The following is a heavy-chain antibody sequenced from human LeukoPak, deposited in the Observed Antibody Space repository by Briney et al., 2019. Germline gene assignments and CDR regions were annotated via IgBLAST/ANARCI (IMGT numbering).Heavy chain of an antibody. Sequence: GGSLRLSCAASGFTFSSYSMNWVRQAPGKGLEWVSSISSSSSYIKYADSVKGRFTISRDNANNSLYLQMNSLRAEDTALYYCARGSTWIPYWGQGSLVTVSS. V-gene: IGHV3-21*04. CDR2: ISSSSSYI. D-gene: IGHD3-10*01. CDR3: ARGSTWIPY. CDR1: GFTFSSYS. J-gene: IGHJ4*02.